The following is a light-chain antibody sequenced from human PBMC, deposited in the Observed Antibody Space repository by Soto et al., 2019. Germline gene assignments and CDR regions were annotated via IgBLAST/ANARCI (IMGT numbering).Light chain of an antibody. V-gene: IGKV1D-16*01. CDR3: QQYYTFPPT. CDR1: QAISNW. CDR2: AVS. Sequence: DIQMTQSPSSLSASLGDRVTITCRASQAISNWLAWYQQKPATAPKSLIYAVSGLQDGVPSRFSGNGSGTVFTLTINSLQPEDFATYYCQQYYTFPPTFGPGTKVDI. J-gene: IGKJ3*01.